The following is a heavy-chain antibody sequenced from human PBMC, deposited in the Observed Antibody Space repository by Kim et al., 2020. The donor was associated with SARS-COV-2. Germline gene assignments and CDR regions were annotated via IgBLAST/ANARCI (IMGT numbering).Heavy chain of an antibody. CDR1: GFTFSSYA. CDR3: ARDRWLGYFDWLLESYYYYGMDV. J-gene: IGHJ6*02. D-gene: IGHD3-9*01. V-gene: IGHV3-30*04. Sequence: GGSLRLSCAASGFTFSSYAMHWVRQAPGKGLEWVAVISYDGSNKYYADSVKGRFTISRDNSKNTLYLQRNSLRAEDTAVYYCARDRWLGYFDWLLESYYYYGMDVWGQGTTVTVSS. CDR2: ISYDGSNK.